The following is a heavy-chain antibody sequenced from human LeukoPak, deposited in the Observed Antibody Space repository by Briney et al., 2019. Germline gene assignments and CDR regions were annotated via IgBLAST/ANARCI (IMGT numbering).Heavy chain of an antibody. CDR3: AELGITMIGGV. CDR1: GFTFSSYE. J-gene: IGHJ6*04. CDR2: ISSSGSTI. Sequence: GGSLRLSCAASGFTFSSYEMNWIRQAPGKGLEWVSYISSSGSTIYYADSVKGRFTISRDNAKNSLYLQMNSLRAEGTAVYYCAELGITMIGGVWGKGTTVTISS. D-gene: IGHD3-10*02. V-gene: IGHV3-48*03.